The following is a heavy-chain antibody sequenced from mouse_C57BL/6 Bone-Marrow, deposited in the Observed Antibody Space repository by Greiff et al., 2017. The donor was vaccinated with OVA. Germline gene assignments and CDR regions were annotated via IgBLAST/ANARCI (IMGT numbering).Heavy chain of an antibody. D-gene: IGHD1-1*01. CDR3: ARSTVVAPYYAMDY. CDR2: ISSGSSTI. V-gene: IGHV5-17*01. CDR1: GFTFSDYG. Sequence: EVKLMESGGGLVKPGGSLKLSCAASGFTFSDYGMHWVRQAPEKGLEWVAYISSGSSTIYYADTGKGRFTISRDNAKNTLFLQMTSLRSEDTAMYYCARSTVVAPYYAMDYWGQGTSVTVSS. J-gene: IGHJ4*01.